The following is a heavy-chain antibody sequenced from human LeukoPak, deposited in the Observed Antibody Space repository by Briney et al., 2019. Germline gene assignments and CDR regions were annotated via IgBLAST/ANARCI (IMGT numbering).Heavy chain of an antibody. CDR3: AKERGCSFGSCARIPDY. J-gene: IGHJ4*02. CDR2: INPNSGDT. D-gene: IGHD2-15*01. V-gene: IGHV1-2*02. CDR1: GYTFTGYY. Sequence: ASVKVSCKASGYTFTGYYMHWVRQAPGQGLEWMGWINPNSGDTNYAQKFQGRVNMTRDTALNPAYMELSRLRSDDTAVYFCAKERGCSFGSCARIPDYWGQGTLVTVSS.